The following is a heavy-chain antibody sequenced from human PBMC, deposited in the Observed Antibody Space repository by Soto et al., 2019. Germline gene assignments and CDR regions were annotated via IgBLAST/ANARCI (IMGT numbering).Heavy chain of an antibody. Sequence: PGESLKISCKGSGYSFAGYWIGWVRQLHGKGLDWMGVIYPGDSDTRYSPCFHGQVTISADKSISTAYLQWSSLKASDTAMYFCARLPGVRGVFDGFNVWGQGTMVTVSS. CDR3: ARLPGVRGVFDGFNV. V-gene: IGHV5-51*01. D-gene: IGHD3-10*01. CDR2: IYPGDSDT. CDR1: GYSFAGYW. J-gene: IGHJ3*01.